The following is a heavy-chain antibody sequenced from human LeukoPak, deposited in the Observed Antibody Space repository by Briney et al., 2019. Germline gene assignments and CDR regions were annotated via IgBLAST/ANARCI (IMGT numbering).Heavy chain of an antibody. V-gene: IGHV1-2*02. CDR1: GYTFTGYY. J-gene: IGHJ4*02. CDR2: INPNSGGT. CDR3: ARDKEGSSGIDY. Sequence: ASVKVSCKASGYTFTGYYIHWVRQAPGQGLEWMGWINPNSGGTNYAQKFQGRVTMTRDTSISTAYMELSRLRSDDTAVYYCARDKEGSSGIDYWGQGTLVTVSS. D-gene: IGHD3-22*01.